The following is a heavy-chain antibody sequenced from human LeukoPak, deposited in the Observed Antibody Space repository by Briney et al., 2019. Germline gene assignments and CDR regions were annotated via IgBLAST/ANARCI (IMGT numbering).Heavy chain of an antibody. CDR2: ISAYNGNT. CDR3: ARVWTRGSGSFPAPLPD. D-gene: IGHD3-10*01. J-gene: IGHJ4*02. V-gene: IGHV1-18*01. Sequence: ASVKVSCKASGYTFTSYDINWVRRAPGQGLEWMGWISAYNGNTNYAQKLQGGVTMTTDTSTSTAYMELRSLRSDDTAVYYCARVWTRGSGSFPAPLPDWGQGTLVTVSS. CDR1: GYTFTSYD.